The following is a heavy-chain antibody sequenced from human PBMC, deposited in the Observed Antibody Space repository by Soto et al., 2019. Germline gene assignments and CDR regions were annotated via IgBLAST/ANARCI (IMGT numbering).Heavy chain of an antibody. CDR1: GYTFTRYG. J-gene: IGHJ6*02. D-gene: IGHD2-8*01. V-gene: IGHV1-18*01. CDR3: AKNGQPPYYYYGLDV. Sequence: QGHLVQSGGEVKKPGASVKVSCKASGYTFTRYGISWVRQAPGQGLEWMGWISGYNGDTNYAQNVQGRVSMTIDTSTSTAYMELRSLKSDDTAVYYCAKNGQPPYYYYGLDVWGQGTTVTVSS. CDR2: ISGYNGDT.